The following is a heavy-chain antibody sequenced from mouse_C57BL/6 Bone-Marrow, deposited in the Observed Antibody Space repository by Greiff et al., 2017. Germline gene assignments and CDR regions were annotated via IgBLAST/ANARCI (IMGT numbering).Heavy chain of an antibody. V-gene: IGHV1-19*01. Sequence: EVQVVESGPVLVKPGASVKMSCKASGYTFTDYYMNWVKQSHGKSLEWIGVINPYNGGPSYNQKFKGKATLTVDKSSSTAYMELNSLTSEDSAVYFCARSHYYYGSSPFAYWGQGTLVTVSA. CDR3: ARSHYYYGSSPFAY. J-gene: IGHJ3*01. CDR2: INPYNGGP. D-gene: IGHD1-1*01. CDR1: GYTFTDYY.